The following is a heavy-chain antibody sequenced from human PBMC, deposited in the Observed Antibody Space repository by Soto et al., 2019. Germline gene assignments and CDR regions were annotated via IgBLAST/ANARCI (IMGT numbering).Heavy chain of an antibody. Sequence: ASVKVSCKASGYTFTGYYMHWLRQAPGQGLEWMGWINPNSGGTNYAQKFQGRVTMTRDTSISTAYMELSRLRSGDTAVYYCARDHKPGGSLDYWGQGTLVTVSS. CDR3: ARDHKPGGSLDY. CDR1: GYTFTGYY. J-gene: IGHJ4*02. CDR2: INPNSGGT. D-gene: IGHD1-26*01. V-gene: IGHV1-2*02.